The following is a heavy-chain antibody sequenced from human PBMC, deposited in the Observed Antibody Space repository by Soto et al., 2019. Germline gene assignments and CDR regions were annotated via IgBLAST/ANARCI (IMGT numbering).Heavy chain of an antibody. CDR1: GGSFSGYY. Sequence: SETLSLTCAVYGGSFSGYYWSWIRQPPGKGLEWIGEINHSGSTNYNPSLKSRVTISVDTSKNQFSLKLSSVTAADTAVYYCARKPKPGYSSSWYFRQWWFDPWGQGTLVTVS. D-gene: IGHD6-13*01. J-gene: IGHJ5*02. CDR2: INHSGST. V-gene: IGHV4-34*01. CDR3: ARKPKPGYSSSWYFRQWWFDP.